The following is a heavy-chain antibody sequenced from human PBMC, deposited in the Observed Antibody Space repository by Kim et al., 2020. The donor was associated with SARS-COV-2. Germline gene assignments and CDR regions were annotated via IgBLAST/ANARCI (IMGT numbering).Heavy chain of an antibody. CDR1: GFTFSSYA. D-gene: IGHD4-17*01. CDR2: ISGSGGST. J-gene: IGHJ6*02. Sequence: GGSLRLSCAASGFTFSSYAMSWVRQAPGKGLEWVSAISGSGGSTYYADSVKGRFTISRDNSKNTLYLQMNSLRAEDTAVYYCAKDWYGDYVPYYYGMDVWGQGTTVTVSS. V-gene: IGHV3-23*01. CDR3: AKDWYGDYVPYYYGMDV.